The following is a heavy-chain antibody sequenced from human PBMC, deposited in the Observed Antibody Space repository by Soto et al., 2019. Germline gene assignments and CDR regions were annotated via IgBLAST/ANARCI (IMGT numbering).Heavy chain of an antibody. CDR1: GYIFTRYG. V-gene: IGHV1-3*01. CDR3: ARVMAVQAFDI. CDR2: INAGTGQV. J-gene: IGHJ3*02. D-gene: IGHD4-17*01. Sequence: GASVKVSCKAPGYIFTRYGIHWVRQAPGQGLEWVGWINAGTGQVKYSQKFQGRVSITRDTSASTAYMELSSLKSEDTAVYYCARVMAVQAFDIWGQGTKVTVSS.